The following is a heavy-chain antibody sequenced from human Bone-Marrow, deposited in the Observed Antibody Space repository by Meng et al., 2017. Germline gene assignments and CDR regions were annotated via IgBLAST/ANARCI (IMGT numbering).Heavy chain of an antibody. CDR2: FDPEDGET. CDR3: ARTDSIAAAGTRTKPKYYFDY. CDR1: GYTLTELS. V-gene: IGHV1-24*01. J-gene: IGHJ4*02. Sequence: ASVKVSCKVSGYTLTELSMHWVRQAPGKGLEWMGGFDPEDGETIYAQKFQGRVTMTTDTSTSTAYMELRSLRSDDTAVYYCARTDSIAAAGTRTKPKYYFDYWGQGTLVTVSS. D-gene: IGHD6-13*01.